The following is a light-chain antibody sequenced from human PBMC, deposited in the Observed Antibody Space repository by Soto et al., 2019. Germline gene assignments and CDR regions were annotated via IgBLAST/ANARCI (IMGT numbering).Light chain of an antibody. CDR2: SED. CDR3: SAWDDALNGYV. CDR1: SSNIGGNT. J-gene: IGLJ1*01. V-gene: IGLV1-44*01. Sequence: QSVLTQPPSASGTPGQRLSIFCSGSSSNIGGNTVNWYQQVPGTAPKLLIYSEDQRPSGVPDRFSGSKSATSASLAISGLQSEDQADYYSSAWDDALNGYVFGTATKVT.